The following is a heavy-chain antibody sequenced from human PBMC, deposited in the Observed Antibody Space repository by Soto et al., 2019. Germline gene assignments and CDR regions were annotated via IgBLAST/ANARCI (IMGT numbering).Heavy chain of an antibody. CDR1: GFTFSSYW. J-gene: IGHJ4*02. CDR3: ARDQGDTWSSQWSSFDY. CDR2: IKQDGSEK. D-gene: IGHD5-18*01. Sequence: GGSLRLSCAASGFTFSSYWMSWVRQAPGKGLEWVANIKQDGSEKYYVDSVKGRFTISRDNAKNSLYLQMNSLRAEDTAVYYCARDQGDTWSSQWSSFDYWGQGTLVTVSS. V-gene: IGHV3-7*05.